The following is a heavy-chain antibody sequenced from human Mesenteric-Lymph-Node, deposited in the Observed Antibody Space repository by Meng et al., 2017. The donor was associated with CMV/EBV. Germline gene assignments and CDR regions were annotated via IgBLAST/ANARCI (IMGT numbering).Heavy chain of an antibody. V-gene: IGHV3-48*03. D-gene: IGHD5-12*01. CDR3: AGYGGYDFAFDI. Sequence: GESLKISCAGSGFTFSSYEMNWVRQAPGKGLEWVSYITSSGSTIYYADSVKGRFTISRDNAKNSLYLQMNSLRVEDTAVYYCAGYGGYDFAFDIWGQGTMVTVSS. J-gene: IGHJ3*02. CDR2: ITSSGSTI. CDR1: GFTFSSYE.